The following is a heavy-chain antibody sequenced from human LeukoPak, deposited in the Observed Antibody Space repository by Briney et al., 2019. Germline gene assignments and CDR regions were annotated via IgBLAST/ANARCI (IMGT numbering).Heavy chain of an antibody. CDR3: ARDGITMVRGVWFDP. CDR2: INPNSGGT. Sequence: ASVKVSCKASGYTFTGYYMHWVRQAPGQGLEWMGWINPNSGGTNYAQKFQGRVTMTRDTSISTAYMELSRLRSDDTAVYYCARDGITMVRGVWFDPWGQGTLVTVSP. J-gene: IGHJ5*02. CDR1: GYTFTGYY. D-gene: IGHD3-10*01. V-gene: IGHV1-2*02.